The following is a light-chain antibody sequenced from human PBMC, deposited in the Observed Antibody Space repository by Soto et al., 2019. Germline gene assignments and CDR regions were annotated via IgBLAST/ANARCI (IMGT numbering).Light chain of an antibody. V-gene: IGLV1-51*01. Sequence: QSSLSQPPSLSAAPGQKVTISCYGSNSNIENNFVSWFRQFPGAAPDLLIFDNSNRPSGIPDRFSGSKSGSSATLAISGLQAGDEAHYYCGTWDSSLSAVVFGTGTKLTVL. CDR2: DNS. J-gene: IGLJ3*02. CDR3: GTWDSSLSAVV. CDR1: NSNIENNF.